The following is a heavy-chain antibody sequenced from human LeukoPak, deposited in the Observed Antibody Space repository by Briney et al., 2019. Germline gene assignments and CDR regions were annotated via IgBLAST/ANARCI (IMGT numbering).Heavy chain of an antibody. CDR1: GFTFSSYA. CDR3: AKDKSDCGGDCYPQNYFDY. V-gene: IGHV3-23*01. CDR2: ISGSGGST. J-gene: IGHJ4*02. D-gene: IGHD2-21*02. Sequence: GGSLRLSCAASGFTFSSYAMSWVRQAPGEGLEWVSAISGSGGSTYYADSVKGRFTISRDNSKNTLYLQMNSLRAEDTAVYYCAKDKSDCGGDCYPQNYFDYWGQGTLVTVSS.